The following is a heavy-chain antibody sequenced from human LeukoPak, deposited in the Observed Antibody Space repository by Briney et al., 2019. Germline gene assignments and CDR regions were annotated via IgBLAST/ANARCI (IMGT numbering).Heavy chain of an antibody. CDR2: IYHSGST. V-gene: IGHV4-38-2*02. D-gene: IGHD2-2*01. CDR1: GYSISSGYY. J-gene: IGHJ6*03. Sequence: SETLSLTCTVSGYSISSGYYWGWIRQPPGKGLEWIWSIYHSGSTYYNPSLKSRVTISVDTSKNQFSLKLSSVTAADTAVYYCAREVGYCSSTSCYSYYYYMDVRGKGTTVTVSS. CDR3: AREVGYCSSTSCYSYYYYMDV.